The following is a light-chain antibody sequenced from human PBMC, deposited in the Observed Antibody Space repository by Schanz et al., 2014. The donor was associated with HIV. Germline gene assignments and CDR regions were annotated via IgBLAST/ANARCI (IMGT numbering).Light chain of an antibody. Sequence: QSVLTQPPSVSGAPGQRVSISCTGNTSNIGAGYDVHWYLQLPGSAPKLLIYGNNNRPSGVPDRFSGSKSGTSASLAITGLQAEDEADYYCSSYAGSNNLGVFGGGTKLTVL. CDR3: SSYAGSNNLGV. CDR1: TSNIGAGYD. V-gene: IGLV1-40*01. J-gene: IGLJ2*01. CDR2: GNN.